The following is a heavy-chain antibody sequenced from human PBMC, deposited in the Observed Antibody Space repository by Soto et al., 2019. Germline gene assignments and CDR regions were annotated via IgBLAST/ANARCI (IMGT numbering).Heavy chain of an antibody. CDR2: INPSGGST. D-gene: IGHD6-19*01. V-gene: IGHV1-46*01. J-gene: IGHJ4*02. Sequence: QVQLVQSGAEVKKPGASVKVSCKASGYTFTSYYMHWVRQAPGQGLEWMGRINPSGGSTSYAQKFQGRVTMTRDTSTSTVYMELSSLRSEDTAVYYCARDRGYSSGWYALSLIDYWGQGTLVTVSS. CDR3: ARDRGYSSGWYALSLIDY. CDR1: GYTFTSYY.